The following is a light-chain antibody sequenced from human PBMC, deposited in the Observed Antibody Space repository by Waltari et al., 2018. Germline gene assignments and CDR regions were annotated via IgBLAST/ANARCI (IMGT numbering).Light chain of an antibody. V-gene: IGLV2-8*01. CDR3: TSYAGSKNV. CDR1: SSDVGTYNY. CDR2: EVT. J-gene: IGLJ1*01. Sequence: QSALTQPPSASGSPGPSVPISCTGTSSDVGTYNYVSWYQQHPGKGPKPMIYEVTKRPPGVPDRFSGSKSGNTASLTVSGLQAEDEADYYCTSYAGSKNVFGTGTKVTVL.